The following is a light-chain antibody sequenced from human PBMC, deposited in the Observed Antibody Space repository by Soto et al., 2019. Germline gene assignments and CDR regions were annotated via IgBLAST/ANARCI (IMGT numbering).Light chain of an antibody. J-gene: IGKJ1*01. CDR1: QSVSSK. CDR3: QQYNIWPLWT. CDR2: GAS. V-gene: IGKV3D-15*01. Sequence: EVVMTQSPATLSVSPGEGATLSCRASQSVSSKLAWYQQKPGQAPRLLIYGASIRATGIPDRFSGGGSETEFTLTISSLQSEDFAVYFCQQYNIWPLWTFGQGTKVDIK.